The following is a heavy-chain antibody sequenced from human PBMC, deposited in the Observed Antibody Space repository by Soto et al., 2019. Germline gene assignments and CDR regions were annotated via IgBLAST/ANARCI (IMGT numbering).Heavy chain of an antibody. CDR3: ARVRDTGGYYPKYFDS. CDR1: GYSFTSYW. CDR2: IYDGDSDT. D-gene: IGHD3-22*01. Sequence: PGESLKISCKGSGYSFTSYWIGWVRQMPGKGLEWMGIIYDGDSDTIYNPSFQGQVTISDDKSISTAYLQWSSLKASDTAMYYCARVRDTGGYYPKYFDSWGQGTLVTVS. J-gene: IGHJ4*02. V-gene: IGHV5-51*01.